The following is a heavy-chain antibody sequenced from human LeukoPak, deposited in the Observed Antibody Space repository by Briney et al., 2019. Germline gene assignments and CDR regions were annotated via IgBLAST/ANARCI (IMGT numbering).Heavy chain of an antibody. CDR3: EKVHGEFEGLSDF. D-gene: IGHD3-10*01. Sequence: GGSLRLSCAASGFTFDSCAMHWVRLAPGRGLEWVSGISGKGGSIGYADAVRGRFTISRDNAKGSVFLQMNTLRVEDTAFYYCEKVHGEFEGLSDFRGQGVQVTVSS. V-gene: IGHV3-9*01. CDR2: ISGKGGSI. J-gene: IGHJ4*02. CDR1: GFTFDSCA.